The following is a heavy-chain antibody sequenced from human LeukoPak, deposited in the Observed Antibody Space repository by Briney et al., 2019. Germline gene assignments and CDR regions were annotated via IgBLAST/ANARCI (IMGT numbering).Heavy chain of an antibody. CDR1: GFTFSSYG. V-gene: IGHV3-33*01. D-gene: IGHD6-19*01. CDR2: IWYDGSNK. CDR3: ARDRSPGIAVAGPPRSFDP. J-gene: IGHJ5*02. Sequence: GGSLRLSCAASGFTFSSYGMHWVRQAPGKGLEWVAVIWYDGSNKYYADSVKGRFTISRDNSKNTLYLQMNSLRAEDTAVYYCARDRSPGIAVAGPPRSFDPWGQGTPVTVSS.